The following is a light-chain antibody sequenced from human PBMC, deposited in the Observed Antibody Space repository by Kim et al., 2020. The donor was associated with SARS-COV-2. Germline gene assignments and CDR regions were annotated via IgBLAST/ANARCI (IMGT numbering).Light chain of an antibody. V-gene: IGKV1-39*01. CDR2: CTS. Sequence: ASVGDRVTLTCRASQSNTQYLNWYQQRPGKAPRLLIYCTSILQSGVPSRFSGSGSGTDFALTISSLQPEDFAVYYCQQSSDAPWTFGLGTKVDIK. CDR1: QSNTQY. CDR3: QQSSDAPWT. J-gene: IGKJ1*01.